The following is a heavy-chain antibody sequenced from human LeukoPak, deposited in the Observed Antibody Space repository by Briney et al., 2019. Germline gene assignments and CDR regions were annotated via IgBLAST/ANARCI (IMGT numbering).Heavy chain of an antibody. Sequence: GRSLRLSCAASGFTFDDYALHWVRQAPGKGLEWVSGISWNSGSIGYADSVKGRFTISRDNAKNSLYLQMNSLRAEDTALYYCAKSWSGYYSYHFDYWGQGTLVTVSS. J-gene: IGHJ4*02. V-gene: IGHV3-9*01. CDR1: GFTFDDYA. CDR2: ISWNSGSI. CDR3: AKSWSGYYSYHFDY. D-gene: IGHD3-3*01.